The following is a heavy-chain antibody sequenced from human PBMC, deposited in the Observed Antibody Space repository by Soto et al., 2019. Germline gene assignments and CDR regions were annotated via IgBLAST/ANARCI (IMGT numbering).Heavy chain of an antibody. CDR1: GGSIRSGGYY. J-gene: IGHJ6*02. V-gene: IGHV4-31*03. Sequence: LSLTCTVSGGSIRSGGYYWSWVRQNPRKGLEWIGNIYYSGNTYYNPSLKSRLTISVDTSKNQFSLNLSSVTAADTAVYYCARDRLMATAGTARHYFGLDVWGQGPTVTVSS. CDR3: ARDRLMATAGTARHYFGLDV. CDR2: IYYSGNT. D-gene: IGHD5-18*01.